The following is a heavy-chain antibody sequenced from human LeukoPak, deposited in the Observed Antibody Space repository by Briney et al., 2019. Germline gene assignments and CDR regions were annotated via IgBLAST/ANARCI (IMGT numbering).Heavy chain of an antibody. J-gene: IGHJ6*03. CDR3: ARDKGFDFYYYMDV. CDR2: IYYSGST. V-gene: IGHV4-39*07. CDR1: GGSIRSSTYY. Sequence: SETLSLTCSVSGGSIRSSTYYWDWIRQPPEKGLEWSGTIYYSGSTYYSPSLKSRVTIFVDTSKNQFSLKLSSVTAADTAVYYCARDKGFDFYYYMDVWGKGTTVTVSS. D-gene: IGHD3-3*01.